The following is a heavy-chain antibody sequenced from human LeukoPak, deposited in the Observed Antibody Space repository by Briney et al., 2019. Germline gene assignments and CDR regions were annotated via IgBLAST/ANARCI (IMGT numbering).Heavy chain of an antibody. Sequence: PSETLSLTCAVYGGSFSGYYWSWIRQPPGKGLEWIGEINHSGSTNYNPSLKSRVTISVDTSKNQFSLKLSSVTAADTAVYYCARDGGLSFDYWGQGTLVTVSS. CDR1: GGSFSGYY. J-gene: IGHJ4*02. D-gene: IGHD2-15*01. CDR3: ARDGGLSFDY. CDR2: INHSGST. V-gene: IGHV4-34*01.